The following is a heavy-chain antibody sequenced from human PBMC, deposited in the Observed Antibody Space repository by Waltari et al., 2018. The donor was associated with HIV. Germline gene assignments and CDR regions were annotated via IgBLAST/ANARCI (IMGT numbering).Heavy chain of an antibody. CDR2: IYYSGST. CDR3: ARESSTVTTQRAYYFDY. Sequence: QVQLQESGPGLVKPSQTLSLTCTVSGGSISSGGYYWSWIRQHPGKGLEWIGYIYYSGSTYYNPSLKSRVTISVDTSKNQFSLKLSSGTAADTAVYYCARESSTVTTQRAYYFDYWGQGTLVTVSS. D-gene: IGHD4-17*01. V-gene: IGHV4-31*03. J-gene: IGHJ4*02. CDR1: GGSISSGGYY.